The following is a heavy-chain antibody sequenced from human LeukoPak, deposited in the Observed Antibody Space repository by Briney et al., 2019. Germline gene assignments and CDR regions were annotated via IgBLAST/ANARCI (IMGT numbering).Heavy chain of an antibody. CDR1: GGSISSSSYY. Sequence: SETLSLTCTVSGGSISSSSYYWSWIRQPPGKGLEWVGYIYYSGSTNYNPSLKSRVTISVDTSKNQFSLKLSSVTAADTAVYYCARHSKSSSDSYSFDYWGQGTLVIVSS. D-gene: IGHD3-22*01. V-gene: IGHV4-61*05. CDR3: ARHSKSSSDSYSFDY. CDR2: IYYSGST. J-gene: IGHJ4*02.